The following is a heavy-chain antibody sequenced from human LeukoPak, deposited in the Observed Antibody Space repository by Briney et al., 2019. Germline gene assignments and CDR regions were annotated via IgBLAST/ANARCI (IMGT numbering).Heavy chain of an antibody. CDR3: ARDPPHLNYSSGSDTTFDY. J-gene: IGHJ4*02. CDR2: ISTSGGTI. D-gene: IGHD6-19*01. CDR1: GFTFSDYY. V-gene: IGHV3-11*01. Sequence: GGSLRLSCAASGFTFSDYYMSWIRQAPGKGLEWVSYISTSGGTIYYADSVKGRFTISRDNAKNSLYLQMNSLRTEDTAVYYCARDPPHLNYSSGSDTTFDYWGQGTLVTVSS.